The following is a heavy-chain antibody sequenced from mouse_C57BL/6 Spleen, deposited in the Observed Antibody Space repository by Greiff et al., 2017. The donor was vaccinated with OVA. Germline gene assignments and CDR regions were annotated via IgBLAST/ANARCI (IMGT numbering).Heavy chain of an antibody. CDR2: INYDGSST. D-gene: IGHD1-1*01. CDR1: GFTFSDYY. V-gene: IGHV5-16*01. J-gene: IGHJ1*03. Sequence: EVKVEESEGGLVQPGSSMKLSCTASGFTFSDYYMAWVRQVPEKGLEWVANINYDGSSTYYLDSLKSRFIISRDNAKNILYLQMSSLKSEDTATYYCAREDYYGSSPWWYFDVWGTGTTVTVSS. CDR3: AREDYYGSSPWWYFDV.